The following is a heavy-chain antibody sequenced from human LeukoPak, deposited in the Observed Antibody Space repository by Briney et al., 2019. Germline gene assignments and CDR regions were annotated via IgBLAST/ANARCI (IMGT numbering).Heavy chain of an antibody. Sequence: PSETLSLTCTVSGGSISSYYWSWIRQPAGKGLEWIGRIYTSGSTNYNPSLKSRVTMSVETSKNHFSLKLSSVTAADTAVYYCARAGRYSSSWALDYWGQGTLVTVSS. CDR2: IYTSGST. CDR1: GGSISSYY. D-gene: IGHD6-13*01. V-gene: IGHV4-4*07. J-gene: IGHJ4*02. CDR3: ARAGRYSSSWALDY.